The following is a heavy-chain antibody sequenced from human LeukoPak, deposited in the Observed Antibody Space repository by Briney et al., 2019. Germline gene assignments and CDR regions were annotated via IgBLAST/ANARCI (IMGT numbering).Heavy chain of an antibody. CDR1: GFTFSSYS. CDR2: ISSSSSTI. V-gene: IGHV3-48*02. D-gene: IGHD6-13*01. CDR3: ARGYSSSWFSSPWFDP. Sequence: TGGSLRLSCAASGFTFSSYSMNWVRQALGKGLEWVSYISSSSSTIYYADSVKGRFTISRDNAKNSLYLQMNSLRDEDTAVYYCARGYSSSWFSSPWFDPWGQGTLVTVSS. J-gene: IGHJ5*02.